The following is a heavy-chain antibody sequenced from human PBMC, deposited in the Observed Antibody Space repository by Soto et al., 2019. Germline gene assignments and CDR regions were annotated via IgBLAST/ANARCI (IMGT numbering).Heavy chain of an antibody. CDR2: IHHSGNT. CDR3: ARDGYNHYFDY. CDR1: GGSITSKW. Sequence: SETLSLTCAVSGGSITSKWWSWVRQPPGKGLEWIGEIHHSGNTNYNPSLKSRVTISVDESTSTAYMELSSLRSEDTAVYYCARDGYNHYFDYWGQGTLVTVS. V-gene: IGHV4-4*02. J-gene: IGHJ4*02. D-gene: IGHD5-12*01.